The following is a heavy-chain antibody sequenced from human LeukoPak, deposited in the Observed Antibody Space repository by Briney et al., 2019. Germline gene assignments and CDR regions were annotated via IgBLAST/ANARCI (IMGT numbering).Heavy chain of an antibody. V-gene: IGHV4-31*03. D-gene: IGHD4-23*01. J-gene: IGHJ3*02. Sequence: SETLSLTCTVSGGSISSGGYYWSWIRQHPGKGLEWIGYIYYSGSTYYNPSLKSRVTISVDTSKNQFSLKLSSVTAADTAVYYCVRWLTTVGASDIWGQGTMVTVSS. CDR2: IYYSGST. CDR1: GGSISSGGYY. CDR3: VRWLTTVGASDI.